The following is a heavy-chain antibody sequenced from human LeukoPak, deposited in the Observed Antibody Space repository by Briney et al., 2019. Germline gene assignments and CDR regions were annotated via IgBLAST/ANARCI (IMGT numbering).Heavy chain of an antibody. CDR3: ARGAESGSYYFDY. Sequence: SETLSLTCTVSGGSISSYYWSWIRQPPGKGLEWIGYIYYSGNTNYNPSLKSRVTISVDTSKNQFSLKLSSVTAADTAVYYCARGAESGSYYFDYWGQGTLVTVSS. V-gene: IGHV4-59*01. CDR1: GGSISSYY. D-gene: IGHD3-10*01. CDR2: IYYSGNT. J-gene: IGHJ4*02.